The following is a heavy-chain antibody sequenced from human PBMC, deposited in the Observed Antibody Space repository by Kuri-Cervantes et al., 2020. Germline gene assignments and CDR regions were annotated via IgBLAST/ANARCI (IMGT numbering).Heavy chain of an antibody. CDR1: GGSISSGGYS. CDR3: ASGRAEWLVPAMVRKRRNY. V-gene: IGHV4-30-2*01. Sequence: SETLSLTCAGSGGSISSGGYSWSWIRQPPGKGLEWIGYIYHSGSTYYNPSLKSRVTISVDTSKNQFSLKLSSVTAADTAVYYCASGRAEWLVPAMVRKRRNYWGQGTLVTVSS. J-gene: IGHJ4*02. CDR2: IYHSGST. D-gene: IGHD6-19*01.